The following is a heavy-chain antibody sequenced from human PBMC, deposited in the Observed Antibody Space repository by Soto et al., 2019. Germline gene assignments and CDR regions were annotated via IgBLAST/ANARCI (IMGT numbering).Heavy chain of an antibody. CDR2: ISYSGNA. D-gene: IGHD1-26*01. CDR3: ARGVGSSPPRY. J-gene: IGHJ4*02. CDR1: GGSINAYY. Sequence: SETLSLTCTVSGGSINAYYWSWIRQPPGKGLEWIGYISYSGNANYSPSLKSRVFMSMHTSKNQISLNLTSATAADTAVYYCARGVGSSPPRYGGKGILVTVS. V-gene: IGHV4-59*01.